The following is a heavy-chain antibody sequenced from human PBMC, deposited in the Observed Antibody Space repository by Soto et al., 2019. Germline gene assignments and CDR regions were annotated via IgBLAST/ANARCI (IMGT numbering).Heavy chain of an antibody. CDR2: IYYSGGT. J-gene: IGHJ4*02. Sequence: QVQLQESGPGLVKPSQTLSLTCTVSGGSISSGGYYWSWIRQHPGKGLEWIGYIYYSGGTYYNPXXKSRXXISXXXSXXXXXXXXXXXXXXXXXXXXXARAXLYPDYWGQGTLVTVSS. D-gene: IGHD2-2*02. CDR1: GGSISSGGYY. V-gene: IGHV4-31*03. CDR3: XARAXLYPDY.